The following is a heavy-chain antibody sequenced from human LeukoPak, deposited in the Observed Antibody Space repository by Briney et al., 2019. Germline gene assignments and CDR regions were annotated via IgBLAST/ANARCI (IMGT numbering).Heavy chain of an antibody. CDR1: GFTFSSYG. Sequence: GGSLRLSCAASGFTFSSYGMHWVRQAPGKGLEWVAFIRYDGSNKYYADSVKGRFTISRDNSKNTLYLQMNSLRAEDTAVYYCAKDRSRGYSSSCMDYWGQGTLVTVSS. V-gene: IGHV3-30*02. D-gene: IGHD6-13*01. CDR3: AKDRSRGYSSSCMDY. J-gene: IGHJ4*02. CDR2: IRYDGSNK.